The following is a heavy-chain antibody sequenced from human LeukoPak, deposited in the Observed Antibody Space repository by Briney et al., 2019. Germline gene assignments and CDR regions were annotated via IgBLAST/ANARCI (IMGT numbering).Heavy chain of an antibody. CDR1: GGSISSSSYY. CDR2: IYYSGST. J-gene: IGHJ4*02. Sequence: SETLSLTCTVSGGSISSSSYYRGWIRQPPGKGLEWIGSIYYSGSTYYNPSLKSRVTISVDTSKNQFSLKLSSVTAADTAVYYCARSRGATRAFYFDYWGQGTLVTVSS. V-gene: IGHV4-39*07. CDR3: ARSRGATRAFYFDY. D-gene: IGHD1-26*01.